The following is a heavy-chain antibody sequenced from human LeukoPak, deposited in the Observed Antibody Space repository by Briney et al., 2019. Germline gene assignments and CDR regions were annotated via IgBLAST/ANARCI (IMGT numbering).Heavy chain of an antibody. D-gene: IGHD4-17*01. J-gene: IGHJ6*02. CDR3: ARGDDFGTFYAMDV. V-gene: IGHV4-59*01. Sequence: SETLSLTCTVPGGSISSYYWSWIRQPPGKGLEWIGYINYRGSTSYNPSLKSRVTISVDTSKNQFSLKLTSVTAADTAVYYCARGDDFGTFYAMDVWGQGTTVTVSS. CDR1: GGSISSYY. CDR2: INYRGST.